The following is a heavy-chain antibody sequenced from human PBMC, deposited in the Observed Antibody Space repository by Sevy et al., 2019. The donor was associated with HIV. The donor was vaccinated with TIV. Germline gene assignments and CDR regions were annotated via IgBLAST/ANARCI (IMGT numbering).Heavy chain of an antibody. CDR3: ARGLLWSNAFDI. CDR1: GYTFASYA. CDR2: MNAGNGNT. J-gene: IGHJ3*02. Sequence: ASVKVSCKASGYTFASYAMHWVRQAPGHRLEWMGWMNAGNGNTKYSQRFQGRVTITRDTSASTAYMELSSLRSEDTAVYYCARGLLWSNAFDIWGQGTMVTVSS. D-gene: IGHD5-18*01. V-gene: IGHV1-3*01.